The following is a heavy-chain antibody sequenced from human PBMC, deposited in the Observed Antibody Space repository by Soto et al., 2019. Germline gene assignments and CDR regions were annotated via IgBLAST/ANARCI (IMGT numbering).Heavy chain of an antibody. J-gene: IGHJ5*02. V-gene: IGHV4-31*03. CDR3: ASLSTTSNGGWFDP. Sequence: QVQLQESGPGLVKPSQTLSLTCTVSGGSINSGNHYWNWIRQHPGKGLEWIGCISYSGSTSYNPSLRGRVTISVDTSKNQFSLKLSSVTAADTAVVYCASLSTTSNGGWFDPWGQGTLVTVSS. CDR1: GGSINSGNHY. D-gene: IGHD1-1*01. CDR2: ISYSGST.